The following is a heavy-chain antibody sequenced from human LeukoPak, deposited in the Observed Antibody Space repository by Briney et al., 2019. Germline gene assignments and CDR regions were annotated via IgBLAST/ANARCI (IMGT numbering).Heavy chain of an antibody. Sequence: SETLSLTCAAYGGTFSNYYWSWIRQPPGKGLEWICEITHSGSTNYNPSLKSRVSISVDTSKNQFSLRLTSVTAADTVVYYSAPMFGDYSDFDYWGEGTLVTVSS. CDR3: APMFGDYSDFDY. J-gene: IGHJ4*01. CDR2: ITHSGST. CDR1: GGTFSNYY. D-gene: IGHD3-10*02. V-gene: IGHV4-34*08.